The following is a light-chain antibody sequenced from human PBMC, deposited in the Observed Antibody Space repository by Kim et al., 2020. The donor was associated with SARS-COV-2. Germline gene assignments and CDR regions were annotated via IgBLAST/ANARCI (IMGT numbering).Light chain of an antibody. CDR2: GAS. V-gene: IGKV3-15*01. CDR3: QQYDDWPPWT. J-gene: IGKJ1*01. Sequence: EIVMTQSPATLSVSPGERATLSCMTSQSVSNDLAWYQQKPGQAPRLLIYGASTRATGIPARFSGSGSGTEFTLTISSLQSEDSAVYYCQQYDDWPPWTFGQGTKVEIK. CDR1: QSVSND.